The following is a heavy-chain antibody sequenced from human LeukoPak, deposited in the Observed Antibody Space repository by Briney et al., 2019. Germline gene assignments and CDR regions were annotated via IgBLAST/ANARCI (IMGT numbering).Heavy chain of an antibody. J-gene: IGHJ6*03. D-gene: IGHD3-22*01. CDR3: ARTYHYDSSGYVHYMDV. CDR2: IYYSGST. V-gene: IGHV4-39*01. Sequence: SETLSLTCTVSGGSISSSNYYWGWIRQPPGKGLEWIGSIYYSGSTYYNPSLESRVTISVDTPKNQFSLKLSSVTAADTAVYYCARTYHYDSSGYVHYMDVWGKGTTVTVSS. CDR1: GGSISSSNYY.